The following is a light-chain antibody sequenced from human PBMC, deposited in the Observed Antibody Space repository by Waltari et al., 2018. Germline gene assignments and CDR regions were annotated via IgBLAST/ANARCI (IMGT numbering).Light chain of an antibody. V-gene: IGKV3-15*01. CDR1: ATVRRN. J-gene: IGKJ1*01. Sequence: EIEMTQYPATLSVSPGEEARLRCRARATVRRNVAWYQQKPGQAPRLLIYGASTRATGVPDRFSGSGSGTDYSLTISSLQSEDFAVYFCQQYKNWPPWTFGQGTKVEIK. CDR3: QQYKNWPPWT. CDR2: GAS.